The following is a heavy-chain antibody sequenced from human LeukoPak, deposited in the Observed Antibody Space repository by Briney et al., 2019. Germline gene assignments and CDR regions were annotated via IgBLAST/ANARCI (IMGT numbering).Heavy chain of an antibody. D-gene: IGHD1/OR15-1a*01. CDR2: MSSSTI. CDR3: ARDLSSGTIL. J-gene: IGHJ4*02. Sequence: GGSLRLSCAASGFTFSSYSMNWVRQAPGKGLEWLSYMSSSTIYYADSVQGRFTISRDNAKNSLYLQMNSLRAEDTAVYYCARDLSSGTILWGQGTLVTVSS. V-gene: IGHV3-48*04. CDR1: GFTFSSYS.